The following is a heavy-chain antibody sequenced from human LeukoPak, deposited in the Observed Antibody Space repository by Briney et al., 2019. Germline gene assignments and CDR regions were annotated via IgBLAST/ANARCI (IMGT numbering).Heavy chain of an antibody. D-gene: IGHD2-15*01. CDR3: ARTTYCSGDSCHFYYFDY. V-gene: IGHV4-30-4*01. CDR2: IYYSGST. Sequence: SQTLSLTCTVSGGSISSGDYYWSWIRQPPGKGLEWIGYIYYSGSTYYNPSLKSRVTISVDTSKNQFSLKLSSVTAADTAVYYCARTTYCSGDSCHFYYFDYWGQGTLVTVSS. CDR1: GGSISSGDYY. J-gene: IGHJ4*02.